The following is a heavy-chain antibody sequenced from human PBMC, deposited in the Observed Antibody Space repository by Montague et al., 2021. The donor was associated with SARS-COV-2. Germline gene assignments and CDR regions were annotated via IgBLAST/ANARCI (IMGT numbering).Heavy chain of an antibody. D-gene: IGHD6-13*01. CDR1: GDSVSINTAA. CDR2: SYYRSKRNY. J-gene: IGHJ4*02. CDR3: ARDPRYSLSWSFDY. V-gene: IGHV6-1*01. Sequence: CAISGDSVSINTAAGEGRRHTPSSGREVRGRSYYRSKRNYDYAVSVKSRMTISPDTSKNQFSLQLSSVTPEDRAVYYCARDPRYSLSWSFDYWGQGTLVTVSA.